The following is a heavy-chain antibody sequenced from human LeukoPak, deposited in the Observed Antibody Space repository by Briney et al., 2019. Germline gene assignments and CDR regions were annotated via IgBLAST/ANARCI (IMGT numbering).Heavy chain of an antibody. V-gene: IGHV3-74*03. J-gene: IGHJ4*02. CDR3: ARGRVTMVRGVINYFDY. CDR1: RLTFSSYW. D-gene: IGHD3-10*01. Sequence: PGGCLRLSCAASRLTFSSYWMYWVRQPAGKGLVGVSRITTDVKSTTYADSVKGRFTISRDNAKNTLYLQMNSLRAEDTAVYYCARGRVTMVRGVINYFDYWGQGILVTVSS. CDR2: ITTDVKST.